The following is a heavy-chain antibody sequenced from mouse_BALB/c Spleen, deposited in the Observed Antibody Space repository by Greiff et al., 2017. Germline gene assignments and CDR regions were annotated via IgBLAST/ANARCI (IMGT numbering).Heavy chain of an antibody. Sequence: VQLQQSGAELVRPGTSVKVSCKASGYAFTNYLIEWVKQRPGQGLEWFGVINPGSGGTNYNEKFKGKATLTADKSSSTAYMPLSSLTSDDSAVYFCARGYYYGSSYDYWGQGTTLTVSS. CDR2: INPGSGGT. CDR3: ARGYYYGSSYDY. CDR1: GYAFTNYL. J-gene: IGHJ2*01. D-gene: IGHD1-1*01. V-gene: IGHV1-54*01.